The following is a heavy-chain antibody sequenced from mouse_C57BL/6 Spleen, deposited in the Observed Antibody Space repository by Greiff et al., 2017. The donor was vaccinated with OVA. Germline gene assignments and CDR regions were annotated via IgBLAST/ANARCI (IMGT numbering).Heavy chain of an antibody. Sequence: QVQLKESGPGLVAPSQSLSITCTVSGFSLTSYAISWVRQTPGKGLEWLGVIWPGGGTNYKSALKSRLSISKDNSKSQVFLKMHSLQTDDTARYDCARNLGTTVVAHLDYWGQGTTLTVSS. CDR3: ARNLGTTVVAHLDY. CDR1: GFSLTSYA. CDR2: IWPGGGT. V-gene: IGHV2-9-1*01. D-gene: IGHD1-1*01. J-gene: IGHJ2*01.